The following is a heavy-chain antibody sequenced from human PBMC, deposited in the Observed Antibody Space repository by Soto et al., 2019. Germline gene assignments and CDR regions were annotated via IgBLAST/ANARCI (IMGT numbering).Heavy chain of an antibody. Sequence: GESLKISCKGSGYSFTSYWIGWVRQMPGKGLEWMGIIYPGDSDTRYSPSFQGQVTISADKSISTAYLQWSSLKASDTAMYYCARVTTTYYYYYYMDVWGKGTTVTVSS. CDR2: IYPGDSDT. CDR3: ARVTTTYYYYYYMDV. D-gene: IGHD4-17*01. CDR1: GYSFTSYW. J-gene: IGHJ6*03. V-gene: IGHV5-51*01.